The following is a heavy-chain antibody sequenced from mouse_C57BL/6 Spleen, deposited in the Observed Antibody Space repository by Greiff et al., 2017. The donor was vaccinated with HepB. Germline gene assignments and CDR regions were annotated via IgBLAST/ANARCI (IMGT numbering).Heavy chain of an antibody. CDR1: GFSLTSYG. CDR2: IWSGGST. J-gene: IGHJ4*01. V-gene: IGHV2-2*01. CDR3: ARIWGNYDAMDY. Sequence: QVQLKESGPGLVQPSQSLSITCTVSGFSLTSYGVHWVRQSPGKGLEWLGVIWSGGSTDYNAAFISRLSISKDNSKSQVFFKMNSLQADDTAIYYCARIWGNYDAMDYWGQGTSVTVSS. D-gene: IGHD2-1*01.